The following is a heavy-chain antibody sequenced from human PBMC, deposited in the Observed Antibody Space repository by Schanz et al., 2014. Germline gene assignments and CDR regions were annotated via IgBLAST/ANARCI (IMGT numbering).Heavy chain of an antibody. J-gene: IGHJ4*02. CDR3: ARDGEAAAGCDY. V-gene: IGHV1-46*03. Sequence: QGQLVQSGAEVKKPGASVKVSCKASGYTFTSYGITWVRQAPGQGLEWMGIINPSGGSTSYAQKFQGRVTMTRDTSTSTVYMELSSLRSEDTAVYYCARDGEAAAGCDYWGQGTLXTVSS. CDR1: GYTFTSYG. CDR2: INPSGGST. D-gene: IGHD6-13*01.